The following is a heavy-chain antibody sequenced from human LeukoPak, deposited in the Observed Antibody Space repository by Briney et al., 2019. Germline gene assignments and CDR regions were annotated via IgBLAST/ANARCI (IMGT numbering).Heavy chain of an antibody. Sequence: GASVKVSCKASGGTFSSYAISWVRQAPGQGLEWMGGIIPIFGTANYAQKFQGRVTITADESTSTAYMELSSLRSEDTAVYYCARATYYYDSSGYSLTNWFDPWGQGTLVTVSS. D-gene: IGHD3-22*01. V-gene: IGHV1-69*13. J-gene: IGHJ5*02. CDR1: GGTFSSYA. CDR3: ARATYYYDSSGYSLTNWFDP. CDR2: IIPIFGTA.